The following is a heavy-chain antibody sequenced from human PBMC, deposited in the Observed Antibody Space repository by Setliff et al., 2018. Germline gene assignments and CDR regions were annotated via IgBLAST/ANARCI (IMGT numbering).Heavy chain of an antibody. J-gene: IGHJ4*02. CDR3: SRLVRYCTTTACQRASGAEV. Sequence: ASVKVSCKTSGYTFTNYGITWVRQAPGQGLEWMGWINNYSFKTNYAQKFQGRVTMTTDSSTSTAYMELRSLTSDDTAVYYCSRLVRYCTTTACQRASGAEVWGQGTVVTVSS. V-gene: IGHV1-18*01. CDR2: INNYSFKT. D-gene: IGHD2-8*01. CDR1: GYTFTNYG.